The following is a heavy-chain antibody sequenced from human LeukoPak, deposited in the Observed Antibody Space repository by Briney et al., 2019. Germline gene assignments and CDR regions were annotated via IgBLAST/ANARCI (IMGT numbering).Heavy chain of an antibody. Sequence: PSETLSLTCTVSGYSISSGYYWGWIRQPPGKGLEWIGSIYHSGSTYYNPSLKSRVTISVDTSKNQFSLKLSSVTAADTAVYYCARDRGYDSSGYYYGVFGFRAYYFDYWGQGTLVTVSS. J-gene: IGHJ4*02. CDR3: ARDRGYDSSGYYYGVFGFRAYYFDY. D-gene: IGHD3-22*01. CDR2: IYHSGST. CDR1: GYSISSGYY. V-gene: IGHV4-38-2*02.